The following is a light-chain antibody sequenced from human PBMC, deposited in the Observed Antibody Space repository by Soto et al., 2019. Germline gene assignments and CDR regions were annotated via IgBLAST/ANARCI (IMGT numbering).Light chain of an antibody. Sequence: DIVLTQSPGTLALSPGERATLSCRASQTVSTNYLAWYQQKPGQAPRLLIYGASSRATGIPDRFSGSGSGTDFTLTTSKLEPEHFAVYYCQQYEGAPMTFGLGTKVEI. V-gene: IGKV3-20*01. CDR2: GAS. J-gene: IGKJ1*01. CDR1: QTVSTNY. CDR3: QQYEGAPMT.